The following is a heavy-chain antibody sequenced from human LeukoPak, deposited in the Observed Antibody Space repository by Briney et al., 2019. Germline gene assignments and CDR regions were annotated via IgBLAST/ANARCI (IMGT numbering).Heavy chain of an antibody. CDR2: ISSSSSTI. Sequence: PGGSLRLSCAASGFTFSSYNLNWVRQAPGKGLEWVSYISSSSSTIYYADSVKGRFTISRDNSKNTLYLQMSSLRAEDTAVYYCVKDGGQHYAEFFHHWGQGTLVTVSS. V-gene: IGHV3-48*01. D-gene: IGHD3-16*01. CDR1: GFTFSSYN. J-gene: IGHJ1*01. CDR3: VKDGGQHYAEFFHH.